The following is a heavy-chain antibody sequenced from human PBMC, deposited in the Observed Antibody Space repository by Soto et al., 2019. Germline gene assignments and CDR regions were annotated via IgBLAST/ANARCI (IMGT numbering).Heavy chain of an antibody. V-gene: IGHV1-58*02. CDR2: IVVGSGNT. D-gene: IGHD6-13*01. CDR3: AADGELRPALVMGAFDI. J-gene: IGHJ3*02. Sequence: QMQLVQSGPEVKKPGTSVKVSCKASGFTFTSSAIQWVRQARGQRLEWIGWIVVGSGNTNYAQKFQERVTITRDMSTSTAYMELSSLRSEDTAVYYCAADGELRPALVMGAFDIWGQGTMVTVSS. CDR1: GFTFTSSA.